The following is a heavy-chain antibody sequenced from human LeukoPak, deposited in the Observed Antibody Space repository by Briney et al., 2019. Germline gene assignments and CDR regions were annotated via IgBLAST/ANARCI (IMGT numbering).Heavy chain of an antibody. Sequence: SETLSLTCTVSGVSISSSSYHWDWIRQPPGKGLEWIGEINHSGSTNYNPSLKSRVTISVDTSKNQFSLKLSSVTAADTAVYYCARANGDPSSSSGYYYGMDVWGQGTTVTVSS. CDR2: INHSGST. CDR1: GVSISSSSYH. J-gene: IGHJ6*02. CDR3: ARANGDPSSSSGYYYGMDV. V-gene: IGHV4-39*07. D-gene: IGHD6-6*01.